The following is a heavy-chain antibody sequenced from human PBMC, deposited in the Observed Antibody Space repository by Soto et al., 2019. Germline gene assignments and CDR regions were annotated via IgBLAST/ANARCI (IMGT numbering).Heavy chain of an antibody. CDR3: AMIEYSSGSDY. Sequence: GASVKVSCKASGGTFSSYPITCVRQAPGQVLEWLGGIFPIFGTTNYAQRFEDRVTITADELTSTAYMELSSLRSEDTAVYYCAMIEYSSGSDYWGQGTLVTVSS. J-gene: IGHJ4*02. V-gene: IGHV1-69*13. D-gene: IGHD6-19*01. CDR2: IFPIFGTT. CDR1: GGTFSSYP.